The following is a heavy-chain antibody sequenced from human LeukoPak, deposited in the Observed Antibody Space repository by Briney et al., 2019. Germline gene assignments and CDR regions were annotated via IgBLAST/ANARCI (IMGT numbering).Heavy chain of an antibody. CDR2: ISGKNGDT. V-gene: IGHV1-18*01. CDR1: GYVFKNYD. Sequence: ASVKVSCKASGYVFKNYDISWVRQAPGQGLEWVGQISGKNGDTNYAQKFQGRVTVTTDTSTSTMYLELRSLRYDDTAVYYCTTRRWLWEGFDNWGQGTLVTVSS. CDR3: TTRRWLWEGFDN. J-gene: IGHJ4*02. D-gene: IGHD5-18*01.